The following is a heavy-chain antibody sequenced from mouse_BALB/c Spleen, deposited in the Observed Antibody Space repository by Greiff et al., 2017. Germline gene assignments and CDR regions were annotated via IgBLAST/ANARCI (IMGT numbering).Heavy chain of an antibody. V-gene: IGHV5-4*02. CDR1: GFTFSDYY. CDR3: ARGGYGKIAY. Sequence: EVQLVESGGGLVKPGGSLKLSCAASGFTFSDYYMYWVRQTPEKRLEWVATISDGGSYTYYPDSLKGRFTISRDNAKNNLYLQMSSLKSEDTAVYYCARGGYGKIAYWGQGTLVTVSA. J-gene: IGHJ3*01. D-gene: IGHD2-1*01. CDR2: ISDGGSYT.